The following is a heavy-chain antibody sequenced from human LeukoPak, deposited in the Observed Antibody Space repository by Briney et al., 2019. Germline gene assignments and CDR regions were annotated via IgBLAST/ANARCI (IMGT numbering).Heavy chain of an antibody. CDR2: ITATTDGGTT. J-gene: IGHJ4*02. Sequence: GGSLRLSCAASGFTFSKAWMSWVRQAPGEGLESDGHITATTDGGTTEYGAPVIARFTISRNDSKSTLYLQMKGLKSEDTAVYFCTTLPGYSYGYLQDYWGQGALVTVSS. D-gene: IGHD5-18*01. V-gene: IGHV3-15*01. CDR3: TTLPGYSYGYLQDY. CDR1: GFTFSKAW.